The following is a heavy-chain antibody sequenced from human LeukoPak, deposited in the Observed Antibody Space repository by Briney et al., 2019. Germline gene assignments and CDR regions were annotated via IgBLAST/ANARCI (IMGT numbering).Heavy chain of an antibody. J-gene: IGHJ4*02. CDR1: GFTFDDYA. CDR3: AKQYCSGCSCYSHYFDY. CDR2: ISGDGGST. Sequence: PGGSLRLSCAASGFTFDDYAMHWVRQAPGKGLEWVSLISGDGGSTYYADSVKGRFTISRDNSKNSLYLQMNSLRTEDTALYYCAKQYCSGCSCYSHYFDYWGQGTLVTVSS. D-gene: IGHD2-15*01. V-gene: IGHV3-43*02.